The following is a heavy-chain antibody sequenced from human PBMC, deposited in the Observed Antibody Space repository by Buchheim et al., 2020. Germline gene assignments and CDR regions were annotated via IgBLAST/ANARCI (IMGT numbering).Heavy chain of an antibody. CDR1: GFTFSSYS. CDR2: ISSSSSTI. Sequence: EVQLVESGGGLVQPGGSLRLSCAASGFTFSSYSMNWVRQAPGKGLEWVSYISSSSSTIYYADSVKGRFTISRDNAKNSLYLQMNSLRAEGTAVYYCARDFRCSSTSCYRGFDYWGQGTL. CDR3: ARDFRCSSTSCYRGFDY. J-gene: IGHJ4*02. V-gene: IGHV3-48*01. D-gene: IGHD2-2*02.